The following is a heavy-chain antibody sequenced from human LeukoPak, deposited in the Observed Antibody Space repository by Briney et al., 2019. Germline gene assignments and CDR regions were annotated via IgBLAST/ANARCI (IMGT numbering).Heavy chain of an antibody. Sequence: GGSLRLSCAASGFTFSSYAMHWVRQAPGKGLEWVAVISYDGSNKYYADSVKGRFTISRDNSKNTLYLQMNSQRAEDTAVYYCARDCSSTSCYSGLDYWGQGTLVTVSS. CDR1: GFTFSSYA. CDR3: ARDCSSTSCYSGLDY. D-gene: IGHD2-2*01. J-gene: IGHJ4*02. CDR2: ISYDGSNK. V-gene: IGHV3-30*04.